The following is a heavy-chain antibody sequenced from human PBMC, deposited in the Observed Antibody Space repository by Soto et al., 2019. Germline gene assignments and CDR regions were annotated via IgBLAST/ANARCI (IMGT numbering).Heavy chain of an antibody. J-gene: IGHJ5*02. CDR3: ARSVDP. V-gene: IGHV4-34*09. CDR2: IYYSGST. Sequence: SETLSLTCAVYGGSFSGYFWSWIRQHPGKGLEWIGYIYYSGSTYYNPSLKSRVTISVDTSKNQFSLKLSSVTAADTAVYYCARSVDPWGQGTLVTVSS. CDR1: GGSFSGYF.